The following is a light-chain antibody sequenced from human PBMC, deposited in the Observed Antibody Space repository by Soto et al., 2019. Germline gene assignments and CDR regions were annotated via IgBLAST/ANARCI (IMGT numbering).Light chain of an antibody. J-gene: IGKJ1*01. CDR1: QSVSSY. Sequence: VMTQSPATLSLSPGERATLSCRASQSVSSYLAWYQQKPGQAPRPLIYGASSRATGIPDRFSGSGSGTDFTLTISRLEPEDFAVYYCQQYGSSPATFGQGTKVDIK. CDR3: QQYGSSPAT. CDR2: GAS. V-gene: IGKV3-20*01.